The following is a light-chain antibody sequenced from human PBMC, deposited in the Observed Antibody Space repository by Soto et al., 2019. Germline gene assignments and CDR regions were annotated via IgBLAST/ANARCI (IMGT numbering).Light chain of an antibody. Sequence: QSVLTQTPSVSGAPGQTITISCTGTDSNIGAGYDVHWYQHLPGRAPKLLIFGNTHRPSGVPDRFSGSKSGTSASLAITGLQPEDEADYYCQSFDNSLSGLYVFGSGTKLTVL. V-gene: IGLV1-40*01. J-gene: IGLJ1*01. CDR3: QSFDNSLSGLYV. CDR1: DSNIGAGYD. CDR2: GNT.